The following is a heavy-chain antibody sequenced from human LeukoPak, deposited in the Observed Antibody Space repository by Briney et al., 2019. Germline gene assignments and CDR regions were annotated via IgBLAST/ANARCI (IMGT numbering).Heavy chain of an antibody. CDR1: GYSFTSYW. D-gene: IGHD3-10*01. CDR3: ASITMVRGVITNWFDP. CDR2: IYPGDSDT. V-gene: IGHV5-51*01. J-gene: IGHJ5*02. Sequence: GESLKISCKGSGYSFTSYWIDWVRQMPGKGLEWMGIIYPGDSDTRYSPSFQGQVTISADKSISTAYLQWSSLKASDTAMYYCASITMVRGVITNWFDPWGQGTLVTVSS.